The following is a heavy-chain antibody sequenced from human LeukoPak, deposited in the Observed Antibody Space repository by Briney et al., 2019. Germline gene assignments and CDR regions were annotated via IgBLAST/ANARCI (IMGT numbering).Heavy chain of an antibody. D-gene: IGHD3-3*01. CDR1: GFTSSSYS. J-gene: IGHJ4*02. V-gene: IGHV3-21*01. Sequence: GGSLRLSCEGSGFTSSSYSMIWVRQAPGKGLEWVSSIRGDSTETRHADSLMGRFTISRDNAKKSLYLQMNSLRAEDTAVYYCARGHFGVVLDYWGQGTLVTVSS. CDR2: IRGDSTET. CDR3: ARGHFGVVLDY.